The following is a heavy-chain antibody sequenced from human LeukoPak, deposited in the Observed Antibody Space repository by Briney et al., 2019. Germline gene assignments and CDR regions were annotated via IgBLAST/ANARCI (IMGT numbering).Heavy chain of an antibody. CDR3: ATPFTMVRGVPFDY. D-gene: IGHD3-10*01. Sequence: PSETLSLTCTVSGGSISSSSYFWGWIRQPPGKGLEWIGSIYYSGSTYYNPSLKSRVTISVDMSKNQFSLKLSSVTAADTAVYYCATPFTMVRGVPFDYWGQGTLVTVSS. J-gene: IGHJ4*02. V-gene: IGHV4-39*01. CDR1: GGSISSSSYF. CDR2: IYYSGST.